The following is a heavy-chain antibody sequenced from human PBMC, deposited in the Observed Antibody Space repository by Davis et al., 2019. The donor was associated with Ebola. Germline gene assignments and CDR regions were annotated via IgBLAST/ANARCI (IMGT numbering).Heavy chain of an antibody. CDR3: TRVNAVTVYSRFDS. J-gene: IGHJ5*01. CDR2: INWNGGST. V-gene: IGHV3-20*01. CDR1: GFTFDDFA. D-gene: IGHD3-9*01. Sequence: GESLKISCAASGFTFDDFAMAWVRQSPGKGLEWVSGINWNGGSTGYADSAKGRFTISRDNARNLVYVQMNSLRAEDTALYHCTRVNAVTVYSRFDSWGQGTLVTVSS.